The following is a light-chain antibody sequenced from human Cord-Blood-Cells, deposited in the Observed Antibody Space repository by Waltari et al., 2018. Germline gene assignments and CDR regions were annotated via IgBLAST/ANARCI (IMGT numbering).Light chain of an antibody. Sequence: DIVLTQSPGTLSLSPGERVTLSCRASQSVSSSYLAWYQQKPGQAPRLLIYGASSRATGIPDRFSGSGSGTDFTLTISRREPEDFAVYYCQQYGSSPYTFGQGTKLEIK. V-gene: IGKV3-20*01. CDR1: QSVSSSY. J-gene: IGKJ2*01. CDR3: QQYGSSPYT. CDR2: GAS.